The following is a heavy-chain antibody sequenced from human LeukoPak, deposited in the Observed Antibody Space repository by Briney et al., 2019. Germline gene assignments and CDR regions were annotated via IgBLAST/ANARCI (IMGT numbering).Heavy chain of an antibody. CDR2: ISSSSSYI. V-gene: IGHV3-21*01. D-gene: IGHD6-13*01. CDR3: ARVNSSSWYYFDY. Sequence: GGSLRLSCAASGFTFSIYAMTWVRQAPGKGLEWVSSISSSSSYIYYADSVKGRFTISRDNAKNSLYLQMNSLRAEDTAVYYCARVNSSSWYYFDYWGQGTLVTVSS. J-gene: IGHJ4*02. CDR1: GFTFSIYA.